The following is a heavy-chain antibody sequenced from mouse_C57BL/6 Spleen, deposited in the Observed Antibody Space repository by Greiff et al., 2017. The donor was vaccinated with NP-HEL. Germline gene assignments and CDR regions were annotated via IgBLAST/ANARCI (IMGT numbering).Heavy chain of an antibody. D-gene: IGHD2-2*01. Sequence: ESGPGLVKPSQSLSLTCSVTGYSITSGYYWNWIRQFPGNKLEWMGYISYDGSNNYNPSLKNRISITRDTSKNQFFLKLNSVTTEDTATYYCASYGYDDAMDYWGQGTSVTVSS. CDR3: ASYGYDDAMDY. V-gene: IGHV3-6*01. CDR1: GYSITSGYY. J-gene: IGHJ4*01. CDR2: ISYDGSN.